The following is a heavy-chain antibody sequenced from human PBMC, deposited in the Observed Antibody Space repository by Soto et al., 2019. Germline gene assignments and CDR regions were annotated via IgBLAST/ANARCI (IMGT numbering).Heavy chain of an antibody. J-gene: IGHJ4*02. CDR1: GGSISSADYS. D-gene: IGHD5-18*01. CDR3: ARGYSYGGGFDS. CDR2: IYHTGST. Sequence: QLQLQESASGLVRPSQTLSLTCAVSGGSISSADYSWSWIRQPPGKGLEWIGCIYHTGSTYYHPSRXRXFTLSGDRSNTQFSLKLSSVTAADTALDSCARGYSYGGGFDSWGQGTLVTVSS. V-gene: IGHV4-30-2*01.